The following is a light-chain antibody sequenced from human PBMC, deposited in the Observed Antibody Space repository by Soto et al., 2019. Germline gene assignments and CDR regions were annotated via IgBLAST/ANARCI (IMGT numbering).Light chain of an antibody. CDR1: SSDVGGYNL. CDR2: EVS. Sequence: QSALTQPASVSGSPGQSITISCTGTSSDVGGYNLVSWSQQHPGKAPKLMIYEVSNRHSGVSYRFSGSKSGNTSSLTISGLQAEDEADYDCSSYTSSTTLPDVFGTGTKVTVL. J-gene: IGLJ1*01. CDR3: SSYTSSTTLPDV. V-gene: IGLV2-14*01.